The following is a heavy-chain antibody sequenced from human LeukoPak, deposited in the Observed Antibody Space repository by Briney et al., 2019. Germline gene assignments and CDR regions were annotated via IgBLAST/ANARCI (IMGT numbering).Heavy chain of an antibody. CDR2: ISVYSGNT. CDR3: ARDGWSLGP. Sequence: ASVKVSCKASGYTFSSYGVTWVRQAPGQGPEWMAWISVYSGNTEYAQKFQDRVTLTADTPTSTVYMELRSLRSDDTAVYYCARDGWSLGPWGQGTLVTVSS. J-gene: IGHJ5*02. D-gene: IGHD2-8*01. V-gene: IGHV1-18*01. CDR1: GYTFSSYG.